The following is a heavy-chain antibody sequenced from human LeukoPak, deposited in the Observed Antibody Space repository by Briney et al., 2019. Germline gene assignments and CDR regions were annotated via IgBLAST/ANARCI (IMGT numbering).Heavy chain of an antibody. Sequence: SETLSLTCTVSGGSISSYYWGWIRQPPGKGLEWIGYIYYSGSTNYNPSLKSRVTISVDTSKNQFSLKLSSVTAADTAVYYGARAVGYSYGYHFDYWGQGTLVTVSS. V-gene: IGHV4-59*01. D-gene: IGHD5-18*01. CDR1: GGSISSYY. CDR3: ARAVGYSYGYHFDY. CDR2: IYYSGST. J-gene: IGHJ4*02.